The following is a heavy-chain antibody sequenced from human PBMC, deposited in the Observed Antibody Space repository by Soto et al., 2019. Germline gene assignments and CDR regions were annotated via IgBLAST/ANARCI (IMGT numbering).Heavy chain of an antibody. V-gene: IGHV3-23*01. CDR2: ISGSGGST. CDR3: AKTYYYDSSGYLAGYYYYGMDV. J-gene: IGHJ6*02. D-gene: IGHD3-22*01. Sequence: GGSLRLSCAASGFTFSSYAMSWVRQAPGKGLEWVSAISGSGGSTYYADSVKGRFTISRDNSKNTLYLQMNSLRAEDTAVYYCAKTYYYDSSGYLAGYYYYGMDVWGQGTTVTVSS. CDR1: GFTFSSYA.